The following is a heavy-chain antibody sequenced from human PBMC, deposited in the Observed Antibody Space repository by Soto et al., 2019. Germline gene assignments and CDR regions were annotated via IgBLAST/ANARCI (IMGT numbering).Heavy chain of an antibody. CDR2: IYYSGST. D-gene: IGHD6-6*01. CDR1: GGSISSYY. V-gene: IGHV4-59*01. CDR3: ARSYSSYVLDWFDP. Sequence: QVQLQESGPGLVKPSETLSLTCTVSGGSISSYYWSWLRQPPGKGLEWIGYIYYSGSTNYNPSLKSRVNKSVDTSKNQSALKLSAVTAADTAVYDCARSYSSYVLDWFDPWGQGTLVTGSS. J-gene: IGHJ5*02.